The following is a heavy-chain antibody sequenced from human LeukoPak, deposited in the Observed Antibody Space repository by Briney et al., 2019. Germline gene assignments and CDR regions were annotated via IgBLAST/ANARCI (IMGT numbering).Heavy chain of an antibody. D-gene: IGHD3-10*01. CDR2: IYYSGSA. V-gene: IGHV4-59*01. CDR3: ARSYGSGNYFDY. Sequence: SETLSLTCTVSGGSISTYYWSCIRQPPGKGLEWIGYIYYSGSAKYNPSLKSRVTISVDTSKNQFSLKLSSVTAADTAVYYCARSYGSGNYFDYWGQGTLVTVSS. J-gene: IGHJ4*02. CDR1: GGSISTYY.